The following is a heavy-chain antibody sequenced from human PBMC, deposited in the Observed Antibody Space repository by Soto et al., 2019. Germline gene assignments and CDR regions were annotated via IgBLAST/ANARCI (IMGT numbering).Heavy chain of an antibody. CDR3: ARTTRKHLRYFGWLTEFDY. Sequence: ASVKVSCKTSGYTFTDYGVSWVRQAPGQGLEWMGWISGYNGNTNYARKFQGRVTMTTDTSTSTAYMELRSLRSDDTAMYYCARTTRKHLRYFGWLTEFDYWG. J-gene: IGHJ4*01. CDR2: ISGYNGNT. V-gene: IGHV1-18*01. D-gene: IGHD3-9*01. CDR1: GYTFTDYG.